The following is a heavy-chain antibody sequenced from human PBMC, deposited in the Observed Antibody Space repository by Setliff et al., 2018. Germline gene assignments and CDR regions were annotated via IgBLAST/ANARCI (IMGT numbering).Heavy chain of an antibody. CDR2: IYYSGST. V-gene: IGHV4-31*03. CDR1: GGSISSGGYY. J-gene: IGHJ5*02. CDR3: ARVEAAAANWFDP. D-gene: IGHD6-13*01. Sequence: SETLSLTCTVSGGSISSGGYYWSWIRQHPGKGLEWIGYIYYSGSTYYNPSLKSRVTISVDTSKNQFSLKLSSATAADTAVYYCARVEAAAANWFDPWGQGTLVTVSS.